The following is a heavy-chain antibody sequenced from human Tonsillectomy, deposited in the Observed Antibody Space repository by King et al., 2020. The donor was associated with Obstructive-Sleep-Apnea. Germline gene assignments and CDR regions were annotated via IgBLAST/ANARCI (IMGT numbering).Heavy chain of an antibody. CDR1: GFTFSRYA. J-gene: IGHJ6*02. CDR2: ISYDGSDK. CDR3: ASPSEYYYYSYAMDV. V-gene: IGHV3-30*04. Sequence: VQLVESGGGVVQPGRSLRLSCAASGFTFSRYAIHWVRQAPGKGLEWVAIISYDGSDKYYADSVKGRFTISRDNSKNTLYLQMNSLRVEDTAVYYCASPSEYYYYSYAMDVWGQGTTVTVSS.